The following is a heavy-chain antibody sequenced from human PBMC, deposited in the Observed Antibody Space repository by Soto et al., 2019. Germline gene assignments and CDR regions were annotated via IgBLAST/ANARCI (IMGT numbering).Heavy chain of an antibody. V-gene: IGHV1-18*01. D-gene: IGHD7-27*01. J-gene: IGHJ5*02. CDR2: ISAYNGNA. CDR1: GYSFTSFG. CDR3: ARDSLTEPTGAGWFDP. Sequence: QVHLVQSGDEVKKPGASMKVSCKASGYSFTSFGISWVRQAPGQGLEWMGWISAYNGNAKYAQKLQGRVTMTTDTSTSTAYMELRSLRSDDTAVYYCARDSLTEPTGAGWFDPWGQGTLVTVSS.